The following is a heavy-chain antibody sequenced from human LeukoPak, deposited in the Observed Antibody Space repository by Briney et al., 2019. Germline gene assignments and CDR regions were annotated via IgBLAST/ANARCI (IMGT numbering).Heavy chain of an antibody. CDR2: INAVNGNT. Sequence: ASVRVSCKASGHTFTSYAMHWVRQAPGQRLEWMGWINAVNGNTKYSQKFQGRVTITRDTSASTAYMELSSLGSEDTAVYYCARGRDYCSSTSCYWATFDYWGQGTLVTISS. J-gene: IGHJ4*02. V-gene: IGHV1-3*01. CDR1: GHTFTSYA. D-gene: IGHD2-2*01. CDR3: ARGRDYCSSTSCYWATFDY.